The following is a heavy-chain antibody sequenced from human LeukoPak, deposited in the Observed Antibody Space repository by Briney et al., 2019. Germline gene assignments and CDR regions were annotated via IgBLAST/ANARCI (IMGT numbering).Heavy chain of an antibody. Sequence: EGSLRLSCAASGFTFSSYEVNWVRQAPGKGLEWVSYISSSGSTIYYADSVKGRFTISRDNAKNSLYLQMNSLRAEDTAVYYCARPRVLLWFGDPAEFDYWGQGTLVTVSS. V-gene: IGHV3-48*03. CDR2: ISSSGSTI. CDR1: GFTFSSYE. D-gene: IGHD3-10*01. CDR3: ARPRVLLWFGDPAEFDY. J-gene: IGHJ4*02.